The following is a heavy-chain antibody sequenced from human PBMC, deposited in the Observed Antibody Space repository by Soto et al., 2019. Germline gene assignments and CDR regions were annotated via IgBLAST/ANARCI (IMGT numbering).Heavy chain of an antibody. J-gene: IGHJ4*02. V-gene: IGHV3-23*01. CDR1: GFSFTSYA. Sequence: PGGSLRLSCAASGFSFTSYAMTWVRQAPGNGLEWVSSITGSGDTIYYADPVKGRFTISRDNSKNTLYLQMDSLRGEDTAIYYCAKDKASGGYWGQGTLVTVSS. CDR2: ITGSGDTI. CDR3: AKDKASGGY. D-gene: IGHD2-15*01.